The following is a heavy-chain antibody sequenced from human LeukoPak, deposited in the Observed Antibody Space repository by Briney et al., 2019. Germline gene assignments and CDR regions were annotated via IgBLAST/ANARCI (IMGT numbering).Heavy chain of an antibody. CDR2: INAGNGNT. V-gene: IGHV1-3*01. D-gene: IGHD3-10*01. CDR3: ARALLWFGELLGDYYYGMDA. CDR1: GYTFTSYA. J-gene: IGHJ6*04. Sequence: ASVKVSCKASGYTFTSYAMHWVRQAPGQRLEWMGWINAGNGNTKYSQKFQGRVTITRDTSASTAYMELSSLRSEDTAVYYCARALLWFGELLGDYYYGMDAWGKGTTVTVSS.